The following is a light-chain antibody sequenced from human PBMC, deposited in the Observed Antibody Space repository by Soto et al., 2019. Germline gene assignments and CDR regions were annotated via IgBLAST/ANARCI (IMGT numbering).Light chain of an antibody. CDR2: DVS. CDR1: SSDVGGYDS. CDR3: RSFTSSITLV. V-gene: IGLV2-14*03. Sequence: QSALTQPASVSGSPGQSITISCTGTSSDVGGYDSVSWYQQHPGKAPKLMIYDVSNRPSGVSNRFSGSKSGNMASLTISGLQAEDEADYYCRSFTSSITLVFGGGTKVTVL. J-gene: IGLJ2*01.